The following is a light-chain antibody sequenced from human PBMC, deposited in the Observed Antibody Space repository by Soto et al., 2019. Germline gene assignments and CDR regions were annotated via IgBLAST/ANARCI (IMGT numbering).Light chain of an antibody. Sequence: QSVLTQPASVSGSLGQSISISCTGTSTDFGAHNCVSWYQQHPHRAPKLIIFDVTTRPSGVSPRFSGSKSGNTASLTISGLRSDDEADYYCCSYVNSSTRVLGAGKKVTV. CDR2: DVT. V-gene: IGLV2-14*03. J-gene: IGLJ1*01. CDR1: STDFGAHNC. CDR3: CSYVNSSTRV.